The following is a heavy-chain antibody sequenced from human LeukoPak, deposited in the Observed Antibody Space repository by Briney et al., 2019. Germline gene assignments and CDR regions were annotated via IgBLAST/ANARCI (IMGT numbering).Heavy chain of an antibody. D-gene: IGHD3-3*01. Sequence: SETLSLTCAVYGGSFSGYYWSWIRQPPGKGLEWIGSIYYSGSTYYNPSLKSRVTISVDTSKNQFSLKLSSVTAADTAVYYCARMNPSGYLVVAFDIWGQGTMVTVSS. CDR3: ARMNPSGYLVVAFDI. CDR2: IYYSGST. CDR1: GGSFSGYY. J-gene: IGHJ3*02. V-gene: IGHV4-34*01.